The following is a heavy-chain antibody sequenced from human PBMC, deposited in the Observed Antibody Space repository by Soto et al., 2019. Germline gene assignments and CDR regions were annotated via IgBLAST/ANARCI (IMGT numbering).Heavy chain of an antibody. CDR2: IYYSGST. V-gene: IGHV4-59*01. CDR1: GGSISSYY. D-gene: IGHD6-25*01. Sequence: SETLSLTCTVSGGSISSYYWSWIRQPPGKGLEWIGYIYYSGSTNYNPSLKSRVTISVDTSKNQFSLKLSSVTAADTAVYYCARGAHLYSSAGISNTFDYWGQGTLVTVSS. J-gene: IGHJ4*02. CDR3: ARGAHLYSSAGISNTFDY.